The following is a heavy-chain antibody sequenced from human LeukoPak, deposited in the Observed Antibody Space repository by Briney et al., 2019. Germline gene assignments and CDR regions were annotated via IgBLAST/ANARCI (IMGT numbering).Heavy chain of an antibody. CDR1: GGTFSSYA. Sequence: SVKVSCKASGGTFSSYAISWVRQAPGQGLEWMGRIIPILGIANYAQKFQGRVTITAGKSTSTAYMELSSLRSEDTAVYYCAREQSSGWCLVSSPPDYWGQGTLVTVSS. CDR3: AREQSSGWCLVSSPPDY. CDR2: IIPILGIA. D-gene: IGHD6-19*01. J-gene: IGHJ4*02. V-gene: IGHV1-69*04.